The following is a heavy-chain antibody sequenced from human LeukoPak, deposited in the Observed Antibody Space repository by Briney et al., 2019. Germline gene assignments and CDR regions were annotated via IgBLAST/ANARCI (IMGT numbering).Heavy chain of an antibody. J-gene: IGHJ4*02. CDR2: IIPIFGTA. D-gene: IGHD2-2*01. V-gene: IGHV1-69*05. Sequence: ASVKVSCKASGGTFSSYAISWVRQAPGQGLEWMGGIIPIFGTANYAQKFQGRVTITRDTSASTAYIELRSLRSEDTAMYYCARGSTSDWPLDHWGQETLVTISS. CDR1: GGTFSSYA. CDR3: ARGSTSDWPLDH.